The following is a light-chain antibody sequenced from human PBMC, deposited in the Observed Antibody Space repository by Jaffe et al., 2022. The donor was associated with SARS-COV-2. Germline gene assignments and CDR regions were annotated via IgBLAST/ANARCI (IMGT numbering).Light chain of an antibody. J-gene: IGKJ1*01. CDR3: QHYGSSART. Sequence: EIVLTQSPGTLSLSPGERATLSCRASQSVSGSSLAWYQHKPGQAPRLLIYGVSNRATGIADRFSGSGSGTDFTLTISRLEPEDFAVYYCQHYGSSARTFGQGTKVDVK. CDR1: QSVSGSS. V-gene: IGKV3-20*01. CDR2: GVS.